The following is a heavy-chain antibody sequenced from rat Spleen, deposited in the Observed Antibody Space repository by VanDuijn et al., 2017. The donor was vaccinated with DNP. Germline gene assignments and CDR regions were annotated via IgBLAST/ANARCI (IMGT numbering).Heavy chain of an antibody. D-gene: IGHD3-1*01. CDR1: GYSITSNF. Sequence: EVQLQESGPGLVKPSQSLSLSCSVTGYSITSNFWGWIRKFPGNKMEWMGYISYSGRTSSNPSLKSRISITRDTSRNQFFLQLNSITAEDTATYSCARFGPDLDYWGQGVMVTVSS. V-gene: IGHV3-1*01. CDR2: ISYSGRT. J-gene: IGHJ2*01. CDR3: ARFGPDLDY.